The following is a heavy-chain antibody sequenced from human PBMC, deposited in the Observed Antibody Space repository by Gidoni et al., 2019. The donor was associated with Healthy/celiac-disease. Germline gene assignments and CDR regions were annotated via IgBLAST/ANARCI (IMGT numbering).Heavy chain of an antibody. CDR2: INPSSGGT. Sequence: QVQLVQSGAEVKKPGASVTVSCKASGYTFTGYYMHWVRQAPGQGLEWMGWINPSSGGTNYEQKFQGRVTMTRDTSISTAYMELSRLRSDDPAVYYCARQRWAGFDYWGQGTLVTVSS. V-gene: IGHV1-2*02. D-gene: IGHD6-19*01. CDR3: ARQRWAGFDY. CDR1: GYTFTGYY. J-gene: IGHJ4*02.